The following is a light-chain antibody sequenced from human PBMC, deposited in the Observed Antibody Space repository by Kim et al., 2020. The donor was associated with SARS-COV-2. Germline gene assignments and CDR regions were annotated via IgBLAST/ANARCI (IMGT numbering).Light chain of an antibody. J-gene: IGKJ1*01. CDR2: KAS. Sequence: ASVGDRVTITCRASQSISSWLAWYQQKPGKAPKLLIYKASSLESAVPSRFSGSGSGTEFTLTIRSLQPDDFATYYCQQYNSYPWTFGQGTKVEIK. CDR1: QSISSW. V-gene: IGKV1-5*03. CDR3: QQYNSYPWT.